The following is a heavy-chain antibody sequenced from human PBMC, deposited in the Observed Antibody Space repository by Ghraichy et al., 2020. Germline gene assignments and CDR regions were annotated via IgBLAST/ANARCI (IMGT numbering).Heavy chain of an antibody. CDR2: IWYDGSNK. D-gene: IGHD6-13*01. V-gene: IGHV3-33*01. CDR3: ARDLGYIAAGGYYYYYGMDV. Sequence: GGSLRLSCAASGFTFSSYGMHWVRQAPGKGLEWVAVIWYDGSNKYYADSVKGRFTISRDNSKNTLYLQMNSLRAEDTAVYYCARDLGYIAAGGYYYYYGMDVWGQGTTVTVSS. J-gene: IGHJ6*02. CDR1: GFTFSSYG.